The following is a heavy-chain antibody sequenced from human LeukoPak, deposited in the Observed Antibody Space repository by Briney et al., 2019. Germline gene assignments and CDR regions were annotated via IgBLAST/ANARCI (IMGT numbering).Heavy chain of an antibody. CDR2: ISYDGSNK. Sequence: PGGSLRLSCAASGFTFSSYAMHWVRQAPGKGLEWVAVISYDGSNKYYADSVKGRFTISRVNSKNTLYLQMNSLRAEDTAVYYCARDSSYGYYFDYWGQGTLVTVSS. CDR1: GFTFSSYA. J-gene: IGHJ4*02. CDR3: ARDSSYGYYFDY. V-gene: IGHV3-30*04. D-gene: IGHD5-18*01.